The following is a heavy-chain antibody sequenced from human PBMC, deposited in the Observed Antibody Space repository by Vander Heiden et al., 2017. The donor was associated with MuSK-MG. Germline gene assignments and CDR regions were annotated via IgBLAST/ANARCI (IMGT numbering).Heavy chain of an antibody. CDR2: IDWDDDK. CDR3: ARIPVDGYNFGAFDI. Sequence: QVTLRESGPALVKPTQTLTLTCTFSGFSLSTSGMCVSWIRQPPGKALEWLALIDWDDDKYYSTSLKTRLTISKDTSKNQVVLTMTNMDPVDTATYYCARIPVDGYNFGAFDIWGQGTMVTVSS. V-gene: IGHV2-70*01. J-gene: IGHJ3*02. CDR1: GFSLSTSGMC. D-gene: IGHD5-12*01.